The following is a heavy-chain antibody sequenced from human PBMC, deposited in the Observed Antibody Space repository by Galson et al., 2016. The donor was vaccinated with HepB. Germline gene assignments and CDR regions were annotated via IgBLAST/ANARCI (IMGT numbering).Heavy chain of an antibody. D-gene: IGHD6-13*01. J-gene: IGHJ4*02. CDR3: VKGGNNSSWSSLFDY. V-gene: IGHV3-74*01. CDR1: GFTFSDYW. Sequence: SLRLSCAASGFTFSDYWMHWVRQAPSKGLVWVSLIKSDGITVYADSLKGRFTISRDNAKNTLYLHLNSLSDEDTAVNYCVKGGNNSSWSSLFDYWGQGALVTVSS. CDR2: IKSDGIT.